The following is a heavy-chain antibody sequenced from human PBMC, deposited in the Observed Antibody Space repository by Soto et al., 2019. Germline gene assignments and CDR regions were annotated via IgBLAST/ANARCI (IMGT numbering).Heavy chain of an antibody. CDR2: IIPIFGTA. V-gene: IGHV1-69*13. D-gene: IGHD3-3*01. Sequence: SVKVSCKASGGTFSSYAISWVRQAPGQGLEWMGGIIPIFGTANYAQKFQGRVTITADESTSTAYMELSSLRSEDTAVYYCARSITIFGVVINGPYYYYYGMDIWGQGTTVTVSS. CDR3: ARSITIFGVVINGPYYYYYGMDI. CDR1: GGTFSSYA. J-gene: IGHJ6*02.